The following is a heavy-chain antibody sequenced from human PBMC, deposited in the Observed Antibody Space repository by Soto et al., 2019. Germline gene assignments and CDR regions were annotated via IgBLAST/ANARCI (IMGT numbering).Heavy chain of an antibody. J-gene: IGHJ4*02. V-gene: IGHV4-31*03. D-gene: IGHD3-10*01. Sequence: SETLSLTCTVSGGSISSGGYYWIWMRPEQGLGREWIGYICGSGRTDYNPSIKSRVTISVDTTKNQFSLRLSSVTAAAAAVYYCSRVKDYYHSTDYWGQGTLVTVSS. CDR1: GGSISSGGYY. CDR3: SRVKDYYHSTDY. CDR2: ICGSGRT.